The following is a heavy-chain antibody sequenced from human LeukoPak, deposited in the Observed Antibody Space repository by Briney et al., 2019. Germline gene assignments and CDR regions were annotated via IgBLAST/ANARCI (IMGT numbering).Heavy chain of an antibody. CDR1: GYSISSGYY. V-gene: IGHV3-23*01. J-gene: IGHJ4*02. CDR2: ISGSGGST. CDR3: AKVFWRPEGH. Sequence: ETLPLTCTVSGYSISSGYYWGWIRQPPGKGLEWVSAISGSGGSTYYADSVKGRFTISRDNSKNTLYLQMNSLRAEDTAVYYCAKVFWRPEGHWGQGTLVTVSS. D-gene: IGHD6-25*01.